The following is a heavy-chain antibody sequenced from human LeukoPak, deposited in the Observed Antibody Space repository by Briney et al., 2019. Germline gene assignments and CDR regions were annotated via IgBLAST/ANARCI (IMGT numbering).Heavy chain of an antibody. D-gene: IGHD1/OR15-1a*01. V-gene: IGHV3-48*03. CDR2: ISTSTSYI. Sequence: PGGSLRLSCAASGFTFSSYEFNWVRQAPGKGLEWISYISTSTSYIYYADSVKGRFTISRDNAQNSLYLQMNSLRADDTAVYYCARVDPSGQQWALAFWGQGTLVTVSS. CDR1: GFTFSSYE. J-gene: IGHJ4*02. CDR3: ARVDPSGQQWALAF.